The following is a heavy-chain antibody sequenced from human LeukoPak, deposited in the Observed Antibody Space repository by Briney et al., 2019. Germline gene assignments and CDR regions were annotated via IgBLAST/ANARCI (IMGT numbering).Heavy chain of an antibody. Sequence: ETLSLTCTVSGGSISSYYMSWVRQAPGKGLEWVSVIYSGGSTYYADSVKGRFTISRDNSKNTLYLQMNSLRAEDTAVYYCARGGDYYYGMDVWGQGTTVTVSS. CDR3: ARGGDYYYGMDV. V-gene: IGHV3-66*01. CDR1: GGSISSYY. D-gene: IGHD4-17*01. J-gene: IGHJ6*02. CDR2: IYSGGST.